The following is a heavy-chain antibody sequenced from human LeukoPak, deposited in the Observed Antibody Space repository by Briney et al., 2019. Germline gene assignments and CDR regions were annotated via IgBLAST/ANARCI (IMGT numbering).Heavy chain of an antibody. CDR2: ISGDRSTI. Sequence: GGSLRLSCGASGFTFSDYAMLWVRQAPGKGLEWISFISGDRSTIFLADSVRGRFITSRGNAQNSLYLQMNSLRAEDTAVYYCARDRPVVGAIDFWGQGTLVTVSS. CDR3: ARDRPVVGAIDF. J-gene: IGHJ4*02. V-gene: IGHV3-48*04. D-gene: IGHD1-26*01. CDR1: GFTFSDYA.